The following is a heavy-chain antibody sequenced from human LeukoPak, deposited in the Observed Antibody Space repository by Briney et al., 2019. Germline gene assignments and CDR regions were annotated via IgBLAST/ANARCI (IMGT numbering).Heavy chain of an antibody. V-gene: IGHV1-24*01. CDR3: ARDQGAFDI. CDR2: FDPEDGET. CDR1: GYTLTELF. Sequence: ASVKVSCKVSGYTLTELFMHWVRQAPGKGLECVGGFDPEDGETLYAQRFQGGVTMTEGTSTATAYMELSSLRLEDTAVYYCARDQGAFDIRGQGTIVTVSS. J-gene: IGHJ3*02.